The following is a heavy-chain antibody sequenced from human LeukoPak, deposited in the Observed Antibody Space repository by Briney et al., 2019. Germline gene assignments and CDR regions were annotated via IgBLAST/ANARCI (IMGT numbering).Heavy chain of an antibody. CDR1: GGSFSGYC. D-gene: IGHD4-17*01. J-gene: IGHJ5*02. V-gene: IGHV4-34*01. CDR3: ARGRYGLNWFDP. CDR2: INHSGST. Sequence: SETLSLTCAVYGGSFSGYCWSWIRQPPVKGLEWIGEINHSGSTNYNPSLKSRVTISVDTSKNQFSLKLSSVTAADTAVYYCARGRYGLNWFDPWGQGTLVTVSS.